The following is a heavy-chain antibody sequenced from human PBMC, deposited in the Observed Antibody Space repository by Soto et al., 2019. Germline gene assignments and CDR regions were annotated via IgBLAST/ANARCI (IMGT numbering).Heavy chain of an antibody. J-gene: IGHJ4*02. Sequence: SCAASGFTFNSYAMSWVRQAPGKGLEWVSGISDSGGSTYYADSVKGRFTISRDNSKNTLYLQMNSLRADDTAVYFCAKIRGSGSYYIFDHWGQGTQVTVSS. CDR2: ISDSGGST. CDR1: GFTFNSYA. D-gene: IGHD3-10*01. V-gene: IGHV3-23*01. CDR3: AKIRGSGSYYIFDH.